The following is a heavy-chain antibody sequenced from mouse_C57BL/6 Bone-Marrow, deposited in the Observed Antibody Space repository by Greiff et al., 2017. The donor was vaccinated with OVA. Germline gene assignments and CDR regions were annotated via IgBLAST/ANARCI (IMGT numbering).Heavy chain of an antibody. CDR3: ARSGYDYDNY. J-gene: IGHJ2*01. V-gene: IGHV1-54*01. CDR2: INPGSGGT. D-gene: IGHD2-4*01. CDR1: GYAFTNYL. Sequence: QVQLQQSGAELVRPGTSVKVSCKASGYAFTNYLIEWVKQRPGQGLEWIGVINPGSGGTNYNEKFKGKATLTADKSSSTAYMQLSSLTSEDSAVYFFARSGYDYDNYWGQGTTLTVSS.